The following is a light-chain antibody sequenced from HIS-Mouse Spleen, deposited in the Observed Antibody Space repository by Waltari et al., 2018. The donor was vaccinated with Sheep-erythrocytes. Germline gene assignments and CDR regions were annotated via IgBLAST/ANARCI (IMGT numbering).Light chain of an antibody. V-gene: IGLV2-11*01. CDR1: SSDVGGYNY. CDR3: QAWDSSTVV. J-gene: IGLJ2*01. Sequence: QSALTQPRSVSGSPGQSVTISCTGTSSDVGGYNYVSWYQQYPGKAPQLMIYDVSKRPSGIPGRFSGSNSGNTATLTISGTQAMDEADYYCQAWDSSTVVFGGGTKLTVL. CDR2: DVS.